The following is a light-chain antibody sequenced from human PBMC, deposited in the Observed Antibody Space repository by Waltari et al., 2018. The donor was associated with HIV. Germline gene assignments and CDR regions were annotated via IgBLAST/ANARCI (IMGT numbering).Light chain of an antibody. CDR3: QAWDSGAAV. Sequence: LTQPPSVSVSPGQTATITCSGDKLGHKYASWYQQKPGQSPVLVIYQNSKRPSGIPERFSGSNSGNTATLTISGAQTMDESDFYCQAWDSGAAVFGGGTKLTVL. CDR2: QNS. J-gene: IGLJ2*01. V-gene: IGLV3-1*01. CDR1: KLGHKY.